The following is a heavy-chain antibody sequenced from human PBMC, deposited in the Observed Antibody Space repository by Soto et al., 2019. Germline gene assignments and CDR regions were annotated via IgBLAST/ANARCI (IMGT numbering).Heavy chain of an antibody. CDR2: ISYDGSNK. J-gene: IGHJ4*02. CDR1: GFTFSSYG. V-gene: IGHV3-30*18. D-gene: IGHD5-12*01. Sequence: PCGSLRLSCAASGFTFSSYGMHWVRQAPGKGLEWVAVISYDGSNKYYADSVKGRFTISRDNSKNTLYLQMNSLRAEDTAVYYCAKDYGRRDGYNRYDYWGQGTLVTV. CDR3: AKDYGRRDGYNRYDY.